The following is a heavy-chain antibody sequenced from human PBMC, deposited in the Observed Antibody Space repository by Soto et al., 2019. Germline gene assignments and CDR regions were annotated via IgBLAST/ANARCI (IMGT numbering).Heavy chain of an antibody. V-gene: IGHV3-9*01. D-gene: IGHD3-22*01. CDR3: VKGTNSRLYYFDC. CDR2: INWNSGSI. Sequence: EVQLVESGGGLVQPGRSLRLSCAGTGFTFDDYAMHWVRQAPGKGLEWVSGINWNSGSIGYAGSVKGRFTISRDNXKNSLYLQMNSLRAEDTALYYCVKGTNSRLYYFDCWGQGTLVTVSS. J-gene: IGHJ4*02. CDR1: GFTFDDYA.